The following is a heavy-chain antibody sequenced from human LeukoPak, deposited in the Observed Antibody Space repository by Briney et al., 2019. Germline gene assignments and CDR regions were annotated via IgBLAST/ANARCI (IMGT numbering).Heavy chain of an antibody. V-gene: IGHV1-69*13. Sequence: GASVKVSCKASGGTFSSYAISWVRQAPGQGLEWMGGIIPIFGTANYVQKFQGRVTITADESTSTAYMELSSLRSEGTAVYYCARVGGSSWADNDAFDIWGQGTMVTVSS. D-gene: IGHD6-13*01. CDR2: IIPIFGTA. CDR1: GGTFSSYA. CDR3: ARVGGSSWADNDAFDI. J-gene: IGHJ3*02.